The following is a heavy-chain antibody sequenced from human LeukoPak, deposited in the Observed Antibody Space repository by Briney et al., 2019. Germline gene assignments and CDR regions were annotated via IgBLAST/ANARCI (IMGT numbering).Heavy chain of an antibody. CDR2: FDPEDGET. Sequence: GASVKVSCKVSGYTLTELSMHWVRQAPGKGLEWMGGFDPEDGETIYAQKFQGRVTMTEDTSTDTAYMELSSLRSEDTAVYYCARGRIAILWFGELPNRDAFDIWGQGTMVTVSS. J-gene: IGHJ3*02. D-gene: IGHD3-10*01. CDR3: ARGRIAILWFGELPNRDAFDI. V-gene: IGHV1-24*01. CDR1: GYTLTELS.